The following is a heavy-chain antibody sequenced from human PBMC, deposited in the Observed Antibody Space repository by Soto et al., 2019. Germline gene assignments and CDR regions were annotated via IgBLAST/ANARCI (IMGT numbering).Heavy chain of an antibody. Sequence: PGGSLRLSCAASGFTFSSYWMHWVRQAPGKGLVWVSRINSDGSSTSYADSVKGRFTISRDNAKNTLYLQMNSLRAEDTAVYYCASGGVTIFGVAYFYYGMDVWGQGTTVTVSS. J-gene: IGHJ6*02. CDR1: GFTFSSYW. V-gene: IGHV3-74*01. CDR2: INSDGSST. CDR3: ASGGVTIFGVAYFYYGMDV. D-gene: IGHD3-3*01.